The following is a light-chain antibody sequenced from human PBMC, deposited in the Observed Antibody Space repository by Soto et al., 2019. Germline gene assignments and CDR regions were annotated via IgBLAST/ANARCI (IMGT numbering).Light chain of an antibody. CDR3: CSYASHYV. CDR2: DVS. Sequence: QSALTQPRSVSGSPGQSVTISCTGSSSDVGLYKYVSWYQQHPGKAPKVLIYDVSQRPSGVPDRFSGSTSGNTASLTISGLQAEDEADYYCCSYASHYVFGTGTKLTVL. J-gene: IGLJ1*01. V-gene: IGLV2-11*01. CDR1: SSDVGLYKY.